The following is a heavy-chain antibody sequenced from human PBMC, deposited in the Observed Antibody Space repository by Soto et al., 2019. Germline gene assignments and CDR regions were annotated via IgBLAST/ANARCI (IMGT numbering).Heavy chain of an antibody. J-gene: IGHJ4*02. D-gene: IGHD1-26*01. CDR2: INPSGGST. CDR3: ARVARVGATSKPPYYFDY. CDR1: GYTFTSYY. V-gene: IGHV1-46*04. Sequence: ASVKVSCKASGYTFTSYYMHWVRQAPGQGLEWMGIINPSGGSTSYAQKLQGRVTMTRDTSTSTVYMELSSLRSEDTAVYYCARVARVGATSKPPYYFDYWGQGTLVTVSS.